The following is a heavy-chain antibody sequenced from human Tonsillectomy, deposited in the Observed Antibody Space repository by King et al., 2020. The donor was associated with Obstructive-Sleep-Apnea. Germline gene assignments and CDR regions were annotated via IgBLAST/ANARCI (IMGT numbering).Heavy chain of an antibody. D-gene: IGHD3-16*02. CDR3: AGGRGGVLVYFDF. V-gene: IGHV3-21*01. Sequence: VQLVESGGGLVKPGGSLRLSCAASGFTFSSYSMNWVRQAPGKGLEWVSSISSSSSYIYYADSVKGRFTISRDNAKNSLYLQMNSLRAEDTAVYYCAGGRGGVLVYFDFWGQGTLVTVSS. J-gene: IGHJ4*02. CDR1: GFTFSSYS. CDR2: ISSSSSYI.